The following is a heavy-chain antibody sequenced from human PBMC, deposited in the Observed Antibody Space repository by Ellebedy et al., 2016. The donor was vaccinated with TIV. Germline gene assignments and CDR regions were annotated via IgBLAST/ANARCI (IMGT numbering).Heavy chain of an antibody. V-gene: IGHV3-64D*09. CDR3: VKAWHSSSWYSNWFDP. J-gene: IGHJ5*02. D-gene: IGHD6-13*01. CDR2: ISSNGVTT. Sequence: GESLKISRSVSGFTFSSYAMHWVRQAPGKGLQYVSAISSNGVTTDYADSVEGRFTISRDNSKNTLYLQMRSLRPEDTAVYYCVKAWHSSSWYSNWFDPWGQGTLVIVSS. CDR1: GFTFSSYA.